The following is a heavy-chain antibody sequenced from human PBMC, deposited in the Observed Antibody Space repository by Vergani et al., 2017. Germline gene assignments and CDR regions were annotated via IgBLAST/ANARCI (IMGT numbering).Heavy chain of an antibody. CDR1: GGSISSGSYY. CDR2: IYTSGST. V-gene: IGHV4-61*02. D-gene: IGHD6-13*01. J-gene: IGHJ6*02. Sequence: QLQESGPGLVKPSQTLSLTCTVSGGSISSGSYYWSWIRQPAGKGLEWIGRIYTSGSTNYNPSLKSRVTISVDTSKNQFSLKLSSVTAADTAVYYCARDRDSSSSYYYYGMDVWGQGTTVTVSS. CDR3: ARDRDSSSSYYYYGMDV.